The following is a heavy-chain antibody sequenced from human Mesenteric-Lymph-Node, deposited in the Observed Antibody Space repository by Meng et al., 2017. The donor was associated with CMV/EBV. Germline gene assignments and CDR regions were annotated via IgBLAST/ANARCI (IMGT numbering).Heavy chain of an antibody. CDR3: AREGRSVNSRFGDY. V-gene: IGHV1-69*04. CDR2: IIPIIDLT. CDR1: GGTFGTYG. D-gene: IGHD3-10*01. J-gene: IGHJ4*02. Sequence: ASGGTFGTYGCSWVRQAQGQGLEWRGRIIPIIDLTNYAQKFQGRVTITADKSTGTAYMELRRLTSDDTAMYYCAREGRSVNSRFGDYWGQGTLVTAPQ.